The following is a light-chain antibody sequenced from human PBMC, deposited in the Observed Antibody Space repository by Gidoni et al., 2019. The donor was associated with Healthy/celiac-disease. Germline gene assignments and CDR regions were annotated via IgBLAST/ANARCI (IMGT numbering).Light chain of an antibody. Sequence: QSVLTQPPSVSAPPGQKVTIPCSGSSSNIGNNYVPWYQQLPGTAPKLLIYENNKRPSGIPDRFSGSKSGTSATLGITGLQTGDEADYYCGTWDSSLSAVVFGGGTKLTVL. J-gene: IGLJ2*01. CDR2: ENN. V-gene: IGLV1-51*02. CDR3: GTWDSSLSAVV. CDR1: SSNIGNNY.